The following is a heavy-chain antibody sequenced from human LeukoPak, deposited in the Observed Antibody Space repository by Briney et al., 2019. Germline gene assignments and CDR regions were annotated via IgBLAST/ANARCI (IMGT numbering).Heavy chain of an antibody. CDR2: ISSSSSYI. J-gene: IGHJ4*02. CDR1: GFTFSSYS. V-gene: IGHV3-21*01. D-gene: IGHD6-13*01. Sequence: GGSLRLSCAASGFTFSSYSMNWVRQALGKGLEWVSSISSSSSYIYYADSVKGRFTISRDNAKNSLYLQMNSLRAEDTAVYYCARDKGRIAAAGKYVPYYFDYWGQGTLVTVSS. CDR3: ARDKGRIAAAGKYVPYYFDY.